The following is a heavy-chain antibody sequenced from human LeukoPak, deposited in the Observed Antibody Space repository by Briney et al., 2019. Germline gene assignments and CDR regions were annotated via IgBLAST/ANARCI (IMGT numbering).Heavy chain of an antibody. V-gene: IGHV1-2*02. CDR3: ARGDYGGRSPFDY. CDR1: GYTFTGYY. Sequence: GASVKVSCKASGYTFTGYYMHWVRQAPGQGLEWMGWINPNSGGTNYAQKFQGRVTMTRDTSISTAYMELSRLRSDDTAVYYCARGDYGGRSPFDYWGQGTLVTVSS. D-gene: IGHD4-23*01. J-gene: IGHJ4*02. CDR2: INPNSGGT.